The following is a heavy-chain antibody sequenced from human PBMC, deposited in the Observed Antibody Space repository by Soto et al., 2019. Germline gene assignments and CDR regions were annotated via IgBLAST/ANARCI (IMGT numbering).Heavy chain of an antibody. J-gene: IGHJ6*03. CDR1: GFRFDDYA. CDR3: AKDDNYEYIWGTYRPPYYMDV. CDR2: ISWNSADT. V-gene: IGHV3-9*01. Sequence: EVHLVESGGGLVQPGRSLRLSCAASGFRFDDYAMHWVRQAPGKGLEWVSGISWNSADTDYADSVKGRFTISRDNVRNSLYLQMNSLRAEDTALYFCAKDDNYEYIWGTYRPPYYMDVWGTGTTVTVSS. D-gene: IGHD3-16*02.